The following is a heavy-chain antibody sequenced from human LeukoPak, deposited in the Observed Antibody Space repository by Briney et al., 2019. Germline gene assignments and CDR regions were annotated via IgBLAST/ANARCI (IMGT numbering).Heavy chain of an antibody. CDR1: GFTFSSYE. D-gene: IGHD3-3*01. CDR3: AREHYDFWSGYFPRYYYYYYMDV. CDR2: ISSSGSTI. Sequence: GGSLRLSCAASGFTFSSYEMNWVRQALGKGLEWVSYISSSGSTIYYADSVKGRFTISRDNAKNSLYLQMNSLRAEDTAVYYCAREHYDFWSGYFPRYYYYYYMDVWGKGTTVTVSS. J-gene: IGHJ6*03. V-gene: IGHV3-48*03.